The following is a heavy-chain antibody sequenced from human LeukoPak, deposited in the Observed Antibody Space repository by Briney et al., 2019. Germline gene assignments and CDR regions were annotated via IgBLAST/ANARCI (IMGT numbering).Heavy chain of an antibody. J-gene: IGHJ4*02. Sequence: ASVKVSCKASGYTFTKYGINWVRQAPGQGLEWMGWISTYSGATHFAQKFRGRVTMTTDTSTTTAYMELRRLRSDDTAIYYCASQSPARDYWGQGTLVAVSS. CDR3: ASQSPARDY. CDR1: GYTFTKYG. CDR2: ISTYSGAT. V-gene: IGHV1-18*01.